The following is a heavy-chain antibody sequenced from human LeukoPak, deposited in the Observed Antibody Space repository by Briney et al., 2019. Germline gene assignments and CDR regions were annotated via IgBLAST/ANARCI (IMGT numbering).Heavy chain of an antibody. D-gene: IGHD5-24*01. V-gene: IGHV4-30-4*01. J-gene: IGHJ4*02. CDR1: GGSISSGEYY. CDR3: ARGGWLQPHNY. Sequence: SETLSLTCTVSGGSISSGEYYWSWIRQPPGKGLEWIGYIYYSGGTYYNPSLKSRVTISVDTSKNQFSLKLSSVTAADTAVYYCARGGWLQPHNYWGQGTLATVSS. CDR2: IYYSGGT.